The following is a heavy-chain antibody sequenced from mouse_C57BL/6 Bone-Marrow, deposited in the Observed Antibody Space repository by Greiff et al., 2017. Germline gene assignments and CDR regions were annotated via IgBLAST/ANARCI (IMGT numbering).Heavy chain of an antibody. CDR3: ASLGRPFAY. CDR2: IWGVGRT. V-gene: IGHV2-6*01. Sequence: VHLVESGPGLVAPSQSLSITCTVSGFSLTSYGVDWVRQSPGKGLEWLGVIWGVGRTNYNSDHKSRLSISKENSKSQVFLKMNSLQTDDTAMYYCASLGRPFAYWGQGTLVTVSA. CDR1: GFSLTSYG. J-gene: IGHJ3*01. D-gene: IGHD4-1*01.